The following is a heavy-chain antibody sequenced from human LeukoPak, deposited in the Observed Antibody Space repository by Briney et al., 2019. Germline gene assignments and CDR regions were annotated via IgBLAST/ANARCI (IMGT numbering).Heavy chain of an antibody. CDR3: ARGPGDFDASDI. D-gene: IGHD1-14*01. CDR1: GLTFTNYW. J-gene: IGHJ3*02. Sequence: GGSLRLSCEASGLTFTNYWMSWVRQAPGKGPEWVAHIKENGNEQYYADSVKGRFTISRDNVKQSLGLQMNSLRVEDTAVYYCARGPGDFDASDIWGQGTMVTVSS. CDR2: IKENGNEQ. V-gene: IGHV3-7*01.